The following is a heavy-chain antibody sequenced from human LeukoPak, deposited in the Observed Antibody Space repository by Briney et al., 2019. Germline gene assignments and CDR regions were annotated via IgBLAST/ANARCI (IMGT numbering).Heavy chain of an antibody. CDR1: GGSISSSSYY. J-gene: IGHJ3*02. Sequence: SETLSLTCTVSGGSISSSSYYWGWIRQPPGKGLEWIGSIYYSGSTYYNPSLKSRVTISVDTSKNQFSLKLSSVTAADTAVYYCASSHVGSWYVHAFDIRGQGTMVTVSS. CDR3: ASSHVGSWYVHAFDI. V-gene: IGHV4-39*07. CDR2: IYYSGST. D-gene: IGHD6-13*01.